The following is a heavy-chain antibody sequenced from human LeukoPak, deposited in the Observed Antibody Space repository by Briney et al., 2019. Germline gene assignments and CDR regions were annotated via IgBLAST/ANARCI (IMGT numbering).Heavy chain of an antibody. CDR2: INHSGST. CDR3: ARPPRTVATMFDY. J-gene: IGHJ4*02. D-gene: IGHD5-12*01. V-gene: IGHV4-34*01. Sequence: SETLSLTCAVYGGSFSGYYWNWIRQPPGKGLEWIGEINHSGSTNYNPSLKSRVTISVDTSKNQFSLELSSVTAADTAVYYCARPPRTVATMFDYWGRGTLVTVSS. CDR1: GGSFSGYY.